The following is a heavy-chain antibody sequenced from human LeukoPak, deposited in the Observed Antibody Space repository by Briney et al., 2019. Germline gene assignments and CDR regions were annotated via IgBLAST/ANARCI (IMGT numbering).Heavy chain of an antibody. V-gene: IGHV5-51*01. CDR3: ARPRLGELSLLDAFDI. CDR1: GYSFTSYW. J-gene: IGHJ3*02. CDR2: IYPGDSDT. Sequence: GESLKISCKGSGYSFTSYWIGWVRQMPGKGLEWMGIIYPGDSDTRYSPSFQGQVTISADKSISTAYLQWSSLKASDTAMYYCARPRLGELSLLDAFDIWGQGTMVTVSS. D-gene: IGHD3-16*02.